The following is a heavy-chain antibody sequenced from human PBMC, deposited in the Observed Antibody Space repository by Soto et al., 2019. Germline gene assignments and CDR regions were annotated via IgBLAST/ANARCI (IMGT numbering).Heavy chain of an antibody. Sequence: GGSLRLSCAASGFTFSSYAMSWVRQAPGKGLEWVSAINGSGGSTYYADSVKGRFTISRDNSKNTLYLQMNSLRAEDTAVYYCANYHPHLAVAGSGSTAIQFDPWGQGTLVTVSS. D-gene: IGHD6-19*01. CDR3: ANYHPHLAVAGSGSTAIQFDP. CDR2: INGSGGST. V-gene: IGHV3-23*01. J-gene: IGHJ5*02. CDR1: GFTFSSYA.